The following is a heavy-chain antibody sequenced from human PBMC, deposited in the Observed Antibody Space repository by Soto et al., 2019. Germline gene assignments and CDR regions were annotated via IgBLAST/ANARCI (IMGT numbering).Heavy chain of an antibody. J-gene: IGHJ4*02. CDR3: AKEGGGDIVVVVAATPYYFDY. CDR2: ISGSGGST. D-gene: IGHD2-15*01. CDR1: GFTFSSYA. Sequence: EVQLLESGGGLVQPGGSLRLSCAASGFTFSSYAMSWVRQAPGKGLEWVSAISGSGGSTYYADSVKGRFTNSRDHSKNTLDLKMHSLEAEDTAVYYCAKEGGGDIVVVVAATPYYFDYWGQGTLVTVSS. V-gene: IGHV3-23*01.